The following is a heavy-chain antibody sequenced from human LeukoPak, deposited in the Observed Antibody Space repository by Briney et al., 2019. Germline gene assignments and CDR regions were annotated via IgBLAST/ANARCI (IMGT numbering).Heavy chain of an antibody. V-gene: IGHV3-30*18. CDR2: ISHDVSEK. D-gene: IGHD3-10*01. Sequence: GGSLRLSCVAPGFTFSSYGMHWVRQAPGKGLEWAAAISHDVSEKYYADPVKGRFTISRDNSKNTLYLQMNSLRAEDTAVYYCAKGVFGSRSTSFADNWGQGTLVIVSS. J-gene: IGHJ4*02. CDR1: GFTFSSYG. CDR3: AKGVFGSRSTSFADN.